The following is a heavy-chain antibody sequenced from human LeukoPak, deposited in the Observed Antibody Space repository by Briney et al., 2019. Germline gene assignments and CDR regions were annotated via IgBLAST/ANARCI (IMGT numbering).Heavy chain of an antibody. V-gene: IGHV3-53*01. J-gene: IGHJ6*03. D-gene: IGHD3-10*01. CDR1: GFTVSSNY. CDR2: IYSGGST. CDR3: ASGISEIHPQNYYMDV. Sequence: GGSLRLSCAASGFTVSSNYMSWVRQAPGKGLEWVSVIYSGGSTYYADSVKGRFTISRDNSKNTVYLQMNSLRAEDTAVYYCASGISEIHPQNYYMDVWGKGTTVTISS.